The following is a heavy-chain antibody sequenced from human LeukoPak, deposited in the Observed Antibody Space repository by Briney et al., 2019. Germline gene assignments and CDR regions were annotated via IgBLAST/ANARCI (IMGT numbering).Heavy chain of an antibody. V-gene: IGHV4-59*01. Sequence: SETLSLTCTVSGGSISSYYWSWIRQPPGKGLEWIGYIYYSGSTNYNPSLKSRVTISVDTSKNQFSLKLSSVTAADTAVYYCAGGLFVERIYYFDYWGQGTLVTVSS. D-gene: IGHD2-21*01. J-gene: IGHJ4*02. CDR2: IYYSGST. CDR3: AGGLFVERIYYFDY. CDR1: GGSISSYY.